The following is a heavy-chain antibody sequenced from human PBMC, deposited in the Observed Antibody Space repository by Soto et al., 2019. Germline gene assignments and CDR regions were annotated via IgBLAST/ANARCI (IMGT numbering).Heavy chain of an antibody. V-gene: IGHV3-23*01. D-gene: IGHD2-15*01. CDR2: ISGSGGST. CDR1: GFTFSSYA. CDR3: ANGIAVVGPEYFYYYYGMDV. J-gene: IGHJ6*02. Sequence: EVQLLESGGGLVQPGGSLRLSCAASGFTFSSYAMSWVRQAPGKGLEWVSAISGSGGSTYYAYSVKGRFTISGHNSKNTLYLQMNRLRAEDTDVYYCANGIAVVGPEYFYYYYGMDVWGQGTTVTVCS.